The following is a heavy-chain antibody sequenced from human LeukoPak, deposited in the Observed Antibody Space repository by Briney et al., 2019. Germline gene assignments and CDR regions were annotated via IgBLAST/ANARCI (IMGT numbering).Heavy chain of an antibody. J-gene: IGHJ5*02. CDR2: INPNTGGT. CDR1: GYTFTAYY. D-gene: IGHD2-21*02. Sequence: GASVKVSCKPSGYTFTAYYIHWVRQAPGQGLEWMGWINPNTGGTRFAQKFQGRVTMTRDTSISTAYMELSRLRSDDTAVYYCARDPIVVVTARPYNWFDPWGQGTLVTVSS. V-gene: IGHV1-2*02. CDR3: ARDPIVVVTARPYNWFDP.